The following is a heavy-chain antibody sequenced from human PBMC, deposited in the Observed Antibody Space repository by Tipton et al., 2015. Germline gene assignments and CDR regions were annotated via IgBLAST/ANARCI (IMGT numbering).Heavy chain of an antibody. CDR3: ARVGRGDGTLYIDD. D-gene: IGHD6-13*01. J-gene: IGHJ4*02. V-gene: IGHV4-31*11. Sequence: TLSLTCAVSGGSISSGDYFWSWIRQHPGKGLEWIGYIYYSGSSYYNPSLKSRVTISVDTSKDQFSLKLTSVIAADTAVYYCARVGRGDGTLYIDDWGQGTLVTVSS. CDR1: GGSISSGDYF. CDR2: IYYSGSS.